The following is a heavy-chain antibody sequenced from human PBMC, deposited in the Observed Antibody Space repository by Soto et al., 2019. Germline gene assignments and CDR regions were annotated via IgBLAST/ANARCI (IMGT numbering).Heavy chain of an antibody. J-gene: IGHJ4*02. D-gene: IGHD6-19*01. Sequence: PSETLSLTCTVSGGSISSYYWSWIRQPPGKGLEWIGYIYYSGSTNYNPSLKSRVTISVDTSKNQFSLKLSSVTAEDTAVYYCAFSGPRYYFDYWGQGTLVTVSS. V-gene: IGHV4-59*12. CDR3: AFSGPRYYFDY. CDR1: GGSISSYY. CDR2: IYYSGST.